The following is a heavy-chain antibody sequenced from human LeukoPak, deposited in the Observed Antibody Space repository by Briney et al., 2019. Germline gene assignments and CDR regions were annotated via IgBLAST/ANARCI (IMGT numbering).Heavy chain of an antibody. V-gene: IGHV1-18*01. Sequence: ASVKVSCKASGYTFTSYGISWVRQAPGQGLEWMGWISAYNGNTNYAQKPQGRVTMTTDTSTSTAYMELRSLRSDDTAVYYCARVESAGAPPQIFDYWGQGTLVTVSS. CDR3: ARVESAGAPPQIFDY. D-gene: IGHD1-26*01. CDR1: GYTFTSYG. CDR2: ISAYNGNT. J-gene: IGHJ4*02.